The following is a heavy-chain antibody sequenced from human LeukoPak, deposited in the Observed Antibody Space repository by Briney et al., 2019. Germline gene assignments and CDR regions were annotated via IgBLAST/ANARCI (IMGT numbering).Heavy chain of an antibody. CDR3: ARVGDIFTGYSVW. D-gene: IGHD3-9*01. V-gene: IGHV4-39*07. J-gene: IGHJ4*02. Sequence: PSETLSLTCTVSGGSISSSSYYWGWIRQPPGKGLEWIGSIYYSGSTYYNPSLKSRVTISVDTSKNQFSLKPSSVTAADTAVYYCARVGDIFTGYSVWWGQGTLVTVSS. CDR2: IYYSGST. CDR1: GGSISSSSYY.